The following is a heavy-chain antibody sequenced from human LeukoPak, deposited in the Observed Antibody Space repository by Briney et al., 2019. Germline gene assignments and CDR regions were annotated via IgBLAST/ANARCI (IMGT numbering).Heavy chain of an antibody. V-gene: IGHV4-59*12. CDR1: GASISSYY. J-gene: IGHJ5*02. CDR3: ARGRYSSSRNWFDP. D-gene: IGHD6-19*01. Sequence: PSETLSLTCTVSGASISSYYWTWIRQPPGQGLEWIGYMSYRGSTNYRTTNYNPSLRSRVTISVDTPENQFSLKLSSVTAADTAVYYCARGRYSSSRNWFDPWGQGTPVTVSS. CDR2: MSYRGSTNYRTT.